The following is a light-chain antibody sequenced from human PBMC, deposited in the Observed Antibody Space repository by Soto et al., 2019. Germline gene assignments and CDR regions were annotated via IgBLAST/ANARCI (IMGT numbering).Light chain of an antibody. CDR2: SSS. V-gene: IGKV1-39*01. Sequence: DIQLTQSPSSLSASVGDRVTITWRASQGIVTYLNWYQQKRGKAPNLXIYSSSTLQSGVPSRFSGSGAGTDFTRPISSLQPEDVETDYCPQSFSSRWTFCQGTKVDIK. J-gene: IGKJ1*01. CDR1: QGIVTY. CDR3: PQSFSSRWT.